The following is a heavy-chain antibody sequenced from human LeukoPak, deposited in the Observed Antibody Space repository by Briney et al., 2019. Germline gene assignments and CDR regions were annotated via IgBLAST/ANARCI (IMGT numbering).Heavy chain of an antibody. D-gene: IGHD4-17*01. CDR2: INPDGSTT. Sequence: GGSLRLSCAASGFTFTNYWMFWVRQAPGKGLVWVSGINPDGSTTTYADSVKGRFTISRENAKSTLYLHMNILRVEDTAVYYCARGRYGDYHWGQGILVTVSS. V-gene: IGHV3-74*01. J-gene: IGHJ4*02. CDR1: GFTFTNYW. CDR3: ARGRYGDYH.